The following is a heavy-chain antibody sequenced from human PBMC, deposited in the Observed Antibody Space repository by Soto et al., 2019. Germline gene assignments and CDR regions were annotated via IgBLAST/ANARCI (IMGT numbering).Heavy chain of an antibody. V-gene: IGHV4-39*01. CDR2: IYYSGST. CDR1: GGSISSSSYY. J-gene: IGHJ5*02. CDR3: AGSWSYTQNWFDP. D-gene: IGHD6-13*01. Sequence: SETLSLTCTVSGGSISSSSYYWGWIRQPPGKGLEWIGSIYYSGSTYYNPSLKSRVTMSVDTSKNQFSLKVSSVTAADTAVYYCAGSWSYTQNWFDPWGQGTLVTVSS.